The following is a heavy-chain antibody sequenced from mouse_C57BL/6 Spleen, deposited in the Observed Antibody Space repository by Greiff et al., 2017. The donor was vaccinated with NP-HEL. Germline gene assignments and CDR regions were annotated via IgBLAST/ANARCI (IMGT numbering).Heavy chain of an antibody. D-gene: IGHD2-5*01. CDR2: ISSGRSTI. CDR1: GFTFSDYG. J-gene: IGHJ4*01. V-gene: IGHV5-17*01. CDR3: ARRRDYYSNLMDY. Sequence: EVNVEESGGGLVKPGGSLKLSCAASGFTFSDYGMHWVRQAPEKGLEWVAYISSGRSTIYYADTVKGRFTISRDNAKNTPFMQMTSLRAEDTAMYYCARRRDYYSNLMDYWGQGTSVTVSS.